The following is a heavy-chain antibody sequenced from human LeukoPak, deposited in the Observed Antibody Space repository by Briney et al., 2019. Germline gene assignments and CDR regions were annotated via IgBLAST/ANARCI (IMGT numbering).Heavy chain of an antibody. V-gene: IGHV1-69*05. Sequence: SVKVSCKASGGTSSRYAISWVRQAPGQGLEWMGGIIPIFGTANYAQKFQGRVTITTDESTSTPYMELSSLRSEDTAVYYCARAHPLNITIFGVPIKAGAFDIWGQGTMVTVSS. CDR1: GGTSSRYA. CDR3: ARAHPLNITIFGVPIKAGAFDI. J-gene: IGHJ3*02. CDR2: IIPIFGTA. D-gene: IGHD3-3*01.